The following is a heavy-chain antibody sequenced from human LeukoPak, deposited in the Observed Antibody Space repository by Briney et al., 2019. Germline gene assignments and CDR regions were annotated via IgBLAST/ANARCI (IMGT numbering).Heavy chain of an antibody. J-gene: IGHJ4*02. Sequence: QPGGSLRLSCAASGFTFSSYAMSWVRQAPGKGLEWVSAISGSGGSTYYADSVKGRFTISRDNSKSTLYLQMNSLRAEDTAVYYCARRRGYSGYDLDYWGQGTLVTVSS. D-gene: IGHD5-12*01. CDR1: GFTFSSYA. V-gene: IGHV3-23*01. CDR2: ISGSGGST. CDR3: ARRRGYSGYDLDY.